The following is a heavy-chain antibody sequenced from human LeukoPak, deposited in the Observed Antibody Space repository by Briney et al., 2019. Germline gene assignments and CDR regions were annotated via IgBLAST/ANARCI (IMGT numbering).Heavy chain of an antibody. Sequence: LETLSLTCTVSGYSISSCYYRGWPRQPLGKGLGWIGSIYFSGSTFYNPSLKSRVTISIDSSKNQFSLRLNPVTAADTAVYYCARDPDGSANWGQGTLVTASS. J-gene: IGHJ4*02. CDR3: ARDPDGSAN. CDR1: GYSISSCYY. V-gene: IGHV4-38-2*02. CDR2: IYFSGST. D-gene: IGHD3-10*01.